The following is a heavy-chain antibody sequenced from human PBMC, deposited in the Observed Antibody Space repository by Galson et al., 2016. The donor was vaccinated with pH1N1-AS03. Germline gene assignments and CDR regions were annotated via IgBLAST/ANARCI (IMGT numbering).Heavy chain of an antibody. CDR3: ARLFGKGGRIDF. CDR1: GYRFRTYW. J-gene: IGHJ4*02. CDR2: VCPDDSDV. V-gene: IGHV5-51*01. D-gene: IGHD1-14*01. Sequence: SGAEVKKAGEPLKISCRGSGYRFRTYWIGWVRQVPGRGLECMGIVCPDDSDVIYMSSFEGQVTISADKSSGAAYLEWRSLNVSDNGMYYCARLFGKGGRIDFWGQGTLVTVSS.